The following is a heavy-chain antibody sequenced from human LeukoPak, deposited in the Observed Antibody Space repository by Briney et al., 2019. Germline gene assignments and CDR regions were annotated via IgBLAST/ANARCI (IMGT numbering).Heavy chain of an antibody. V-gene: IGHV4-59*01. CDR1: AGSISSYY. Sequence: SETLSLACTVSAGSISSYYWNWLRQSPGKGLEWIGYIYYTGTTKYNPSLTSRVTISIDTSKNQFSLKLSSVTAADTAVYYCARVRGSDYYDSSGYYLVFDYWGQGTLVTVSS. D-gene: IGHD3-22*01. CDR2: IYYTGTT. CDR3: ARVRGSDYYDSSGYYLVFDY. J-gene: IGHJ4*02.